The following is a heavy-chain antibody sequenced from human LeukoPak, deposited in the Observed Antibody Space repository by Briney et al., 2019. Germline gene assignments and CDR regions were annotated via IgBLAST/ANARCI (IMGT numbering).Heavy chain of an antibody. Sequence: GGSLRLSCAASGFTFSSYAMNWVRQAPGKGLQWVSTISGSGDNTNYADSVKGRFTISRDNSKNTLYLQMNSLRAEDTAVYYCTRDAGTAGAERLDYWGQGTLVTVSS. D-gene: IGHD2-21*02. J-gene: IGHJ4*02. CDR1: GFTFSSYA. CDR2: ISGSGDNT. V-gene: IGHV3-23*01. CDR3: TRDAGTAGAERLDY.